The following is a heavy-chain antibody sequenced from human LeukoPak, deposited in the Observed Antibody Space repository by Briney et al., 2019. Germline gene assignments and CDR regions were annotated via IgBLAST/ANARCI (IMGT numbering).Heavy chain of an antibody. D-gene: IGHD2/OR15-2a*01. CDR3: VATLGTTTIDY. CDR2: IYSGGST. CDR1: GFTFSNAW. Sequence: GGSLRLSCAASGFTFSNAWMSWVRQAPGKGLERVSVIYSGGSTYYADSVKGRFTISRDNSKNTLYLQMNSLRAEDTAVYFCVATLGTTTIDYWGQGSLVTVSS. J-gene: IGHJ4*02. V-gene: IGHV3-53*01.